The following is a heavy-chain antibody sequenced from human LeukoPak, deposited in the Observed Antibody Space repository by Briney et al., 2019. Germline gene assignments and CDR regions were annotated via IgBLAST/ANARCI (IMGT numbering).Heavy chain of an antibody. CDR1: GFTFSSYA. D-gene: IGHD1-20*01. V-gene: IGHV3-23*01. CDR2: ISGSGDST. J-gene: IGHJ4*02. Sequence: GSLRLSCAASGFTFSSYAMSWVRQAPGKGLEWVSAISGSGDSTYYADSVKGRFTVSRDNSKNTLYLQMNSLRVEDTAVYYCAKGREYNWIDYWGQGTLVTVSS. CDR3: AKGREYNWIDY.